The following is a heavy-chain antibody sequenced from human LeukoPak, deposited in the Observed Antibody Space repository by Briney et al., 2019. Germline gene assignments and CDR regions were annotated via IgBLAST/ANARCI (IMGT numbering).Heavy chain of an antibody. V-gene: IGHV1-69*04. D-gene: IGHD3-22*01. CDR3: AREGDDYYDSSGYLDY. CDR2: IIPILGIA. CDR1: GGTFSSYA. J-gene: IGHJ4*02. Sequence: ASVKVSCKASGGTFSSYAISWVRQAPGQGLEWMGRIIPILGIANYAQKFQGRVTITADKSTSTAYMELSSLRSEDTAVYYCAREGDDYYDSSGYLDYWGQGTLVTVSS.